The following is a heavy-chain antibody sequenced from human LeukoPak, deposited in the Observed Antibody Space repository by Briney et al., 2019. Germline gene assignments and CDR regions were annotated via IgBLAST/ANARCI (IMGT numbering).Heavy chain of an antibody. CDR1: GGSISSGDYS. CDR3: ASTEVGASDY. CDR2: IYHSGST. J-gene: IGHJ4*02. Sequence: PSETLSLTCTVSGGSISSGDYSWSWIRQPPGKGLEWIGYIYHSGSTYYNPSLKSRVTISVDRSKNQFSLKLSSVTAADTAVYYCASTEVGASDYWGQGTLVTVSS. V-gene: IGHV4-30-2*01. D-gene: IGHD1-26*01.